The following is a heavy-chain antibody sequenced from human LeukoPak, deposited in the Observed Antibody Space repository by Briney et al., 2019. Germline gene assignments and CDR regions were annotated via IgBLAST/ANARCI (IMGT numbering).Heavy chain of an antibody. Sequence: GGSLRLSCAASGFTFSSYWMSWVRQTPGKGLEWVANIKQDGSEKYYVDSVKRRFTISRDNAKNSLYLQMNSLRAEDTAVYYCARDSVTTYFDYWGQGTLVTVSS. D-gene: IGHD4-11*01. CDR2: IKQDGSEK. V-gene: IGHV3-7*01. CDR3: ARDSVTTYFDY. J-gene: IGHJ4*02. CDR1: GFTFSSYW.